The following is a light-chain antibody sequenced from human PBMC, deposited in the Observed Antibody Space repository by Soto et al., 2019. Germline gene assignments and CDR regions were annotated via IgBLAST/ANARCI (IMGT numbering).Light chain of an antibody. CDR1: QSITDW. Sequence: DIQMTQSPSTLSASVGDRVTITCRARQSITDWLSWYQHKQGKAPKFLIYKASNVEGGVPSRFSGSGSGTDFNLTISSVQPDDFATYYCQYWDDYSWTFGQGTKVEIK. V-gene: IGKV1-5*03. J-gene: IGKJ1*01. CDR2: KAS. CDR3: QYWDDYSWT.